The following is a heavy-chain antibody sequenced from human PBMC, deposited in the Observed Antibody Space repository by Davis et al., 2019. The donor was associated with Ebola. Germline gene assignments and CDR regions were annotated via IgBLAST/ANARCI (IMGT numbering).Heavy chain of an antibody. D-gene: IGHD2-2*01. CDR1: GVSIGSGGFS. CDR2: IYYSGTT. CDR3: ARVPVVPAASGVDY. J-gene: IGHJ4*02. V-gene: IGHV4-30-2*06. Sequence: MPSETLSLTCAVSGVSIGSGGFSWGWIRQSPGKGLEWIGYIYYSGTTSYNPSLKSRVTISVDTSKNQFSLKLSSVTAADTAVYYCARVPVVPAASGVDYWGQGTLVTVSS.